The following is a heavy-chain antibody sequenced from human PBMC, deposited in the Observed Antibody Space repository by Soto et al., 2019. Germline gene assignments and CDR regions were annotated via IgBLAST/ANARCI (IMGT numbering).Heavy chain of an antibody. CDR2: IRTEPYSYAA. Sequence: GGSLRLSCAASGFTFSGSAMQWVRQASVKGLEWVGRIRTEPYSYAAAYAASVKGRFTIFRDDSKNTAYLQMNSLKTEDTAVYYCTRLVEQKRGYSDYWGQGTLVTVSS. J-gene: IGHJ4*02. CDR1: GFTFSGSA. V-gene: IGHV3-73*01. CDR3: TRLVEQKRGYSDY. D-gene: IGHD1-26*01.